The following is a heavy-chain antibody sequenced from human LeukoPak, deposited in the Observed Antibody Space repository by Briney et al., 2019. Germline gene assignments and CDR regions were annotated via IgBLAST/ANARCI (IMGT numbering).Heavy chain of an antibody. Sequence: GGSLRLSCAASGFTFSSYAMHWVRQAPGKGLEWVAVISYDGSNKYYADSVKGRFTISRDNSKNTLYLQVNSLRAEDTAVYYCAKLLLYYLDYWGQGTLVTVSS. CDR2: ISYDGSNK. CDR3: AKLLLYYLDY. J-gene: IGHJ4*02. CDR1: GFTFSSYA. V-gene: IGHV3-30-3*02. D-gene: IGHD2-15*01.